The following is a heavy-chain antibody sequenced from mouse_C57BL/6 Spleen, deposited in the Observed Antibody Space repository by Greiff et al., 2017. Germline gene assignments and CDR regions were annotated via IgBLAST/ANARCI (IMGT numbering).Heavy chain of an antibody. D-gene: IGHD1-1*01. V-gene: IGHV5-12*01. J-gene: IGHJ1*03. CDR3: ARDRGVTTVVRRYFDV. Sequence: EVQVVESGGGLVQPGGSLKLSCAASGFTFSDYYMYWVRQTPEKRLEWVAYISNGGGSTYYPDTVKGRFTISRDNAKNTLYLQMSRLKSEDTAMYYRARDRGVTTVVRRYFDVWGTGTTITVSS. CDR1: GFTFSDYY. CDR2: ISNGGGST.